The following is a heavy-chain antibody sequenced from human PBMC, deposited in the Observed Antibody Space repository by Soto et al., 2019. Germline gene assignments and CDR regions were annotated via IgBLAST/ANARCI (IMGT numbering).Heavy chain of an antibody. CDR2: INTDGSTT. CDR1: GFTFRSYL. J-gene: IGHJ4*02. CDR3: ARSPSGEFDF. V-gene: IGHV3-74*01. Sequence: EVQLVESGGGLVQPGGSLKLSCSASGFTFRSYLMHWGRQAPGKGLVWVSRINTDGSTTYYADSVKGRFTISRDNAKNTLYLQMNSLRAEDTAVYYCARSPSGEFDFWGRGTLVTVSS. D-gene: IGHD1-26*01.